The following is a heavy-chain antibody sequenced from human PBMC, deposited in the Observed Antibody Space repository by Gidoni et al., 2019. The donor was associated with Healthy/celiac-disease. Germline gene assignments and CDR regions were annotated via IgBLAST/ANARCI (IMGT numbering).Heavy chain of an antibody. J-gene: IGHJ4*02. CDR3: AKDSYGSFDY. Sequence: EVQLVESGGGLVQPGRSLRLSCAASGFTFDDYAMHWVRQAPGKGLEWVSGSSWNSGSIGYADSVKGRFTISRDNAKNSLYLQMNSLRAEDTALYYCAKDSYGSFDYWGQGTLVTVSS. CDR2: SSWNSGSI. CDR1: GFTFDDYA. D-gene: IGHD4-17*01. V-gene: IGHV3-9*01.